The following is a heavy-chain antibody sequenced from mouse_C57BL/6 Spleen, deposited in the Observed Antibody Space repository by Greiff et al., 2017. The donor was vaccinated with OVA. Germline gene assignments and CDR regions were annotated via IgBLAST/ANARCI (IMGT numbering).Heavy chain of an antibody. CDR1: GYTFTSYW. CDR3: ARYPTFITTVVARFDY. V-gene: IGHV1-55*01. J-gene: IGHJ2*01. CDR2: ICPGSGST. Sequence: QVQLQQPGAELVKPGASVKLSCKASGYTFTSYWITWVKQRPGQGLEWIGDICPGSGSTNYNEKFNCKATLTVDTSSSTAYMQLSSLTSEDSAVYYCARYPTFITTVVARFDYWGQGTTLTVSS. D-gene: IGHD1-1*01.